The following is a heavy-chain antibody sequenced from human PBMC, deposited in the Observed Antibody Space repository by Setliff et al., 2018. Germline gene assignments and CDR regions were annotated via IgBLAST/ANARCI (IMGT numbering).Heavy chain of an antibody. CDR2: IWNDGSSK. J-gene: IGHJ6*02. Sequence: GGSLRLSCVASGFTFSNYGMHWVRQAPGKGLEWVALIWNDGSSKFYGDSVKGLFTISRDNSKNTLYLQMDSLRAEDTAVYYCARNWVTAQHYYYGMDVWGQGTTVTVSS. CDR1: GFTFSNYG. D-gene: IGHD2-21*02. CDR3: ARNWVTAQHYYYGMDV. V-gene: IGHV3-33*01.